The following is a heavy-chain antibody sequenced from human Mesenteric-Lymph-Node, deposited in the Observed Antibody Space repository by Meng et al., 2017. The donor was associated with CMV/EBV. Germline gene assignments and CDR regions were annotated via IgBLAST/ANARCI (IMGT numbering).Heavy chain of an antibody. CDR2: IYSGGST. CDR3: ARLFNWGENRY. CDR1: GFTVSSNY. D-gene: IGHD7-27*01. Sequence: GESLKISCAASGFTVSSNYMSWVRQAPGKGLEWVSVIYSGGSTYYADSVKGRFTISRDNSKNTLYLQMNSLRAEDTAVYYCARLFNWGENRYWGQGTLVTVSS. V-gene: IGHV3-53*01. J-gene: IGHJ4*02.